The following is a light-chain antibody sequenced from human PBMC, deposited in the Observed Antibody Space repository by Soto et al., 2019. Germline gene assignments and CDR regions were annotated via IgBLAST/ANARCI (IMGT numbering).Light chain of an antibody. CDR3: YQYNSYSGA. CDR2: ASS. Sequence: DIQMTQSPSSLSASVVDRVTITFRASQSISSCLNWYQQKPGKAPKLLIYASSSFQSWVPSMFSGGSGGTKVTLTISSRQPDDYATYYCYQYNSYSGAFGQGTKVDIK. V-gene: IGKV1-39*01. J-gene: IGKJ1*01. CDR1: QSISSC.